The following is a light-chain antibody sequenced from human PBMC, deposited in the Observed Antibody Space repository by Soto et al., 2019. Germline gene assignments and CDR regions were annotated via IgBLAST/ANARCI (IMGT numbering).Light chain of an antibody. CDR3: QQYGSSLIT. CDR1: QSVSSNC. CDR2: GAS. Sequence: EIVLTQSPGTLSLSPGERATLSCRASQSVSSNCIAWYQQKAGQAPRLLIFGASSRATGIPDRFSASGSGTDFTLTISGLELEDFAVYYCQQYGSSLITFGQGTRLEIK. J-gene: IGKJ5*01. V-gene: IGKV3-20*01.